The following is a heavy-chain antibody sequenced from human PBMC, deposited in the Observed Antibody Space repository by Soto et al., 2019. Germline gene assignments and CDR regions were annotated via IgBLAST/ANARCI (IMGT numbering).Heavy chain of an antibody. CDR3: ASDLRSLEWLPYYFDY. CDR2: ISGSGVST. Sequence: GGSLRLSCAASGFTFSSYSMSWVRQAPWKGLEWVSAISGSGVSTYYADSVKGRFTISRDNSKNTLYLQMNSLRAEDTAVYYCASDLRSLEWLPYYFDYWGQGTRVTVSS. V-gene: IGHV3-23*01. J-gene: IGHJ4*02. CDR1: GFTFSSYS. D-gene: IGHD3-3*01.